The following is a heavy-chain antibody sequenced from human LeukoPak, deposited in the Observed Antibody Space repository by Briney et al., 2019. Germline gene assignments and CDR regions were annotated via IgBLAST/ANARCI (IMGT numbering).Heavy chain of an antibody. Sequence: GRSLRLSCAASGFTFSSYAMSWVRQAPGKGLEWVSAISGSGGSTYYADSVKGRFTISRDNSKNTLYLQMNSLRAEDTAVYYCAKRLGSSRSMIDYWGQGTLVTVSS. D-gene: IGHD6-13*01. CDR1: GFTFSSYA. CDR3: AKRLGSSRSMIDY. CDR2: ISGSGGST. J-gene: IGHJ4*02. V-gene: IGHV3-23*01.